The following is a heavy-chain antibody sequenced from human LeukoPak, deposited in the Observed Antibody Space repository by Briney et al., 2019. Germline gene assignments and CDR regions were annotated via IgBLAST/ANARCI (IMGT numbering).Heavy chain of an antibody. CDR1: GASLSSYF. Sequence: SETLSLTCTVSGASLSSYFWSWIRQPAGKGLEWIRRFYTGGSTHFNTSLKSRLTMSANTSTKQFSLRLRSVTAADTAVYYCARETSRGLDHWGQGILVTVSS. J-gene: IGHJ4*02. CDR3: ARETSRGLDH. CDR2: FYTGGST. D-gene: IGHD2-15*01. V-gene: IGHV4-4*07.